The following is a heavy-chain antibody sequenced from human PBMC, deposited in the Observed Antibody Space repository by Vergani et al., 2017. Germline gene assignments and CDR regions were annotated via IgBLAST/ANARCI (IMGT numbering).Heavy chain of an antibody. Sequence: QVQLQQCGAGLLKPSETLSLTCAVYGWSFSGYYWSWIRQPPGKGLEWIGEINHSGSTNYNPSRKSLVTISVDTSKNQFSLKLSAVTAADTAVYYCARQNSSYFDYWGQGTLVTVSS. CDR1: GWSFSGYY. V-gene: IGHV4-34*01. D-gene: IGHD6-13*01. CDR2: INHSGST. CDR3: ARQNSSYFDY. J-gene: IGHJ4*02.